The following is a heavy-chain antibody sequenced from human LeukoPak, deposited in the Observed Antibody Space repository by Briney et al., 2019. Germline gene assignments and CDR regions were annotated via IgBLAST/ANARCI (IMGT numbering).Heavy chain of an antibody. CDR3: ARDTRRDGYNFGAFDF. Sequence: LTGGSLRLSCEASGFDLTRNGVHWVRQAPGKGLEWLAVIWNEGSDKYYGDSVKGRFTISRDNSKVYLQMNSLRAEDTALYHCARDTRRDGYNFGAFDFWGQGTLVTVSS. V-gene: IGHV3-33*01. J-gene: IGHJ3*01. CDR2: IWNEGSDK. CDR1: GFDLTRNG. D-gene: IGHD5-24*01.